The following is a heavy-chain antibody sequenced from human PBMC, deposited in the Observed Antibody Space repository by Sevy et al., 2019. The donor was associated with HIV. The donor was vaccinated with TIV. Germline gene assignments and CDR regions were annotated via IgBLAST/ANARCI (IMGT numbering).Heavy chain of an antibody. CDR2: INPNSGGT. CDR3: ASSAYYYQTHDY. J-gene: IGHJ4*02. Sequence: ASVKVSCKASGYTFTGYYMHWVRQAPGQGLEWMGWINPNSGGTNYAQKFQGRVTMTRDTSIRTAYMELSRLGSDDTAVYYCASSAYYYQTHDYWGQGTLVTVSS. CDR1: GYTFTGYY. D-gene: IGHD3-10*01. V-gene: IGHV1-2*02.